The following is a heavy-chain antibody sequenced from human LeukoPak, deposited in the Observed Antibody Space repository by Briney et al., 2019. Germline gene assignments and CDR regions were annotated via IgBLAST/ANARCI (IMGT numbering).Heavy chain of an antibody. Sequence: SETQSLTCTVSGGSISDSNYYWGWIRQPPGRGLEWIGNIYYSGSTYYSPSLKSRVTVSVDTSKNQFSLKLSSVTAADTAVYYCARQSTIAAARIDPWGQGTLVTVSS. CDR1: GGSISDSNYY. J-gene: IGHJ5*02. CDR2: IYYSGST. V-gene: IGHV4-39*01. CDR3: ARQSTIAAARIDP. D-gene: IGHD6-25*01.